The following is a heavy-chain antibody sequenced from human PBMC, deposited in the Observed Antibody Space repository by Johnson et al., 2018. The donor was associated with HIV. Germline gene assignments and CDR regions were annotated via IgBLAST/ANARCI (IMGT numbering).Heavy chain of an antibody. V-gene: IGHV3-30-3*01. CDR3: ARETVGATMDAFDI. CDR2: ISYDGSNR. D-gene: IGHD1-26*01. Sequence: QVQLVESGGGVVKPGRSLRLSCAASGFTFNKYAIHWVRQAPGKGLEWVAVISYDGSNRYYADSVKGRFTISRDNSKNTVYLQMNSLRTEDTAVFWCARETVGATMDAFDIWGQGTMVTVSS. CDR1: GFTFNKYA. J-gene: IGHJ3*02.